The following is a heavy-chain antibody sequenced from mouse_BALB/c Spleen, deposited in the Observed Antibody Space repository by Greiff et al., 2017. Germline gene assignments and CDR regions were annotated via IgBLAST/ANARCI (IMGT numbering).Heavy chain of an antibody. D-gene: IGHD2-1*01. CDR1: GFTFSSYG. CDR2: ISSGGSYT. V-gene: IGHV5-6*01. CDR3: ARQYGNSVLFAY. Sequence: VQLQQSGGDLVKPGGSLKLSCAASGFTFSSYGMSWVRQTPDKRLEWVATISSGGSYTYYPDSVKGRFTISRDNAKNTLYLQMSSLKSEDTAMYYCARQYGNSVLFAYWGQGTLVTVSA. J-gene: IGHJ3*01.